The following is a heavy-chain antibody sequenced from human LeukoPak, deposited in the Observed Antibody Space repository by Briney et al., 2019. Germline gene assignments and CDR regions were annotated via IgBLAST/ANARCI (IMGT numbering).Heavy chain of an antibody. J-gene: IGHJ5*02. CDR3: ARDPTFCSSTSCWGWFDP. CDR1: GGSISSYY. V-gene: IGHV4-4*07. Sequence: SETLSLTCTVSGGSISSYYWSWIRQPAGKGLEWIGRIYTSGGTDYNPSLKSRVTMSVDTSKNQFSLKLSSVTAADTAVYYCARDPTFCSSTSCWGWFDPWGQGTLVTVSS. D-gene: IGHD2-2*01. CDR2: IYTSGGT.